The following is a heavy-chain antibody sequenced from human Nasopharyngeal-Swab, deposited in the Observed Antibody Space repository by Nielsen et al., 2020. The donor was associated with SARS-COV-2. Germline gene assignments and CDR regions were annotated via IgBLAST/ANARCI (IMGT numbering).Heavy chain of an antibody. D-gene: IGHD5-24*01. CDR1: GFTFSDYD. V-gene: IGHV4-34*01. Sequence: GSLRLSCAASGFTFSDYDIHWIRQAPGNGLEWIGEINHNERTNYNPSLKSRIAMLVDTSNNQVSLKFSSVSAGDTAVYYCARAGRVGDAYTGLDVWGPGTTVTVSS. J-gene: IGHJ6*02. CDR2: INHNERT. CDR3: ARAGRVGDAYTGLDV.